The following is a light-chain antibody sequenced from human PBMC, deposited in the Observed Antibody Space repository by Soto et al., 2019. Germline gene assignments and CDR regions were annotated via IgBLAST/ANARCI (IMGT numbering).Light chain of an antibody. CDR2: DAS. V-gene: IGKV3-11*01. CDR3: QQRSNWPL. Sequence: IVLAHSPATLSFSPGEIATLSFRASQSVSSYLAWYQQKPGQAPRLLIYDASNRATGIPARFSGSGSGTDFTLTISSLEPEDFAVYYCQQRSNWPLFGPGTKVDIK. J-gene: IGKJ3*01. CDR1: QSVSSY.